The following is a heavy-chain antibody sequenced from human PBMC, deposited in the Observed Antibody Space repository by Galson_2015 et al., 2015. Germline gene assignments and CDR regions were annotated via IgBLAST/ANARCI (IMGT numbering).Heavy chain of an antibody. D-gene: IGHD6-19*01. J-gene: IGHJ4*02. CDR2: INAGNGNT. Sequence: SVKVSCKASGYTFTSYAMHWVRQAPGQRLEWMGWINAGNGNTKYSQKFQGRVTITRDTSASTAYMELSSLRSEDTAVYYCARDGIAVAGLAFDYWGQGTLVTVSS. CDR3: ARDGIAVAGLAFDY. V-gene: IGHV1-3*01. CDR1: GYTFTSYA.